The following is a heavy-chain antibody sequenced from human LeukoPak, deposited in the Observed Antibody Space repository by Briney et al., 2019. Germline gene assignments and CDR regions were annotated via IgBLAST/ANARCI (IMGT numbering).Heavy chain of an antibody. CDR3: ARGRRYYGSGSYYNWFDP. Sequence: PGGSLRLSCAASGFTFSSYSMNWVRQAPGKGLEWVSSISSSSSYIYYADSVKGRFTISRDNAKNSLYLQMNSLGAEDTAVYYCARGRRYYGSGSYYNWFDPWGQGTLVTVSS. V-gene: IGHV3-21*01. D-gene: IGHD3-10*01. CDR1: GFTFSSYS. CDR2: ISSSSSYI. J-gene: IGHJ5*02.